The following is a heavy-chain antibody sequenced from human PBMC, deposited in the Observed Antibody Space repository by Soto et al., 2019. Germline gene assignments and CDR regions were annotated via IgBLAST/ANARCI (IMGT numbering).Heavy chain of an antibody. J-gene: IGHJ5*02. CDR2: IYWDDDK. CDR3: AHSLIGYYYDSSGSNWFDP. CDR1: VFSLSTSGVG. Sequence: QITLKESGPTLVKPTQPLTLTCTFSVFSLSTSGVGVGWIRQPPGKALEWLALIYWDDDKRYSPSLKSRLTITKDTSKNQVVLTMTNMDPVDTATYYCAHSLIGYYYDSSGSNWFDPWGQGTLVTVSS. V-gene: IGHV2-5*02. D-gene: IGHD3-22*01.